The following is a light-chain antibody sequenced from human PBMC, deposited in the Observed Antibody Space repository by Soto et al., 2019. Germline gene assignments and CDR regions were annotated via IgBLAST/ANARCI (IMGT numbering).Light chain of an antibody. V-gene: IGKV1-5*03. J-gene: IGKJ1*01. Sequence: IQLTQSPSSLSASVGDRVTITCRASQTISSWLAWYQQKPGKAPKLLIYKASTLKSGVPSRFSGSGSGTEFTLTISSLQPDDFATYFCQQSYSTPRTFGQGTKVDIK. CDR3: QQSYSTPRT. CDR1: QTISSW. CDR2: KAS.